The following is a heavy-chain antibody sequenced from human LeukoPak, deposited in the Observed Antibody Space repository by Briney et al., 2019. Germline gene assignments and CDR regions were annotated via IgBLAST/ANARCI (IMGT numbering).Heavy chain of an antibody. J-gene: IGHJ5*02. Sequence: GGSLRLSCAASGVSFSSYWMHWVRQAPGKGLEWVSVIYSGGSTYYADSVKGRFTISRDNSKNTLYLQMSSLRTADTAVYYCSKGSPSTWFDPWGQGTLVTVSS. V-gene: IGHV3-53*01. D-gene: IGHD2-2*01. CDR3: SKGSPSTWFDP. CDR1: GVSFSSYW. CDR2: IYSGGST.